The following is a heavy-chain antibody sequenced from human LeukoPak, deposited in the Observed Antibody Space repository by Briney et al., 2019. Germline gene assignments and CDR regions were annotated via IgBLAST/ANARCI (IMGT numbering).Heavy chain of an antibody. CDR3: AIWFGELSGS. Sequence: GGSLRLSCAASGFTVSSNFMSWVRQAPGKGLEWVSVIYSGSSTYYADSVKGRFTISRDNSKNTLYLQMNSLRAEDTAVYYCAIWFGELSGSWGQGTLVTVSS. V-gene: IGHV3-53*01. D-gene: IGHD3-10*01. CDR1: GFTVSSNF. J-gene: IGHJ5*02. CDR2: IYSGSST.